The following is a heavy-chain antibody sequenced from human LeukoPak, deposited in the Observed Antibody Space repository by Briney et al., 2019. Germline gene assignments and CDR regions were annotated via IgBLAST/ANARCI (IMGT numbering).Heavy chain of an antibody. Sequence: ASVKVSCKTSGYTFTDYYIHWVRQAPGQGLEWMGWINPNSGGANYAQKFEGRVSMTRDTSITTAYMELSRMRSDDTAVYYCAIVVVLGEPNDAFDIWGQGTMVTVSS. CDR3: AIVVVLGEPNDAFDI. J-gene: IGHJ3*02. V-gene: IGHV1-2*02. D-gene: IGHD3-10*01. CDR1: GYTFTDYY. CDR2: INPNSGGA.